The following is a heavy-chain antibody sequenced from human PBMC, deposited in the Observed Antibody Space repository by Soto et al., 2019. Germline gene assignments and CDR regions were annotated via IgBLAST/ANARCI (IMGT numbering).Heavy chain of an antibody. CDR1: GFTFSTYN. V-gene: IGHV3-48*01. CDR3: ARAKQWLAGAFDI. Sequence: EVQLVESGGGLVQPGGSLRLSCAASGFTFSTYNMNWVRQAPGKGLEWVSYISSSSSTIYYADSVKGRFTISRDNAKNSLYLQMNSLRAEDTAVYYCARAKQWLAGAFDIWGQGTRVTVSS. CDR2: ISSSSSTI. D-gene: IGHD6-19*01. J-gene: IGHJ3*02.